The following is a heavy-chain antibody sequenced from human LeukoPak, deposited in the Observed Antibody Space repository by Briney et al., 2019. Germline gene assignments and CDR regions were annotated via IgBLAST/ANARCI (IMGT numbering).Heavy chain of an antibody. J-gene: IGHJ4*02. D-gene: IGHD3-9*01. Sequence: ASVTVSCTASGYTFTNFGINWVRQAPGQGLEWMGWRSTYNSLTEYGQDMQGRLSMTTDTSTNTAYMELRSLKSDATAVYFCARERYDYWGQGTLVTVSS. CDR2: RSTYNSLT. CDR1: GYTFTNFG. V-gene: IGHV1-18*01. CDR3: ARERYDY.